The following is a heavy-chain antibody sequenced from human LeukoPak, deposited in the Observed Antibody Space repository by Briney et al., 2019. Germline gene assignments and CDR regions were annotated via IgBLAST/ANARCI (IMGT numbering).Heavy chain of an antibody. CDR2: IYYSGST. V-gene: IGHV4-39*01. Sequence: SETLSLTCTVSGGSISSSSYYWGWIRRPPGKGLEWIGSIYYSGSTYYNPSLKSRVTISVDTSKNQFSLKLSSVTAADTAVYYCARILRYYDSSGYGYYFDYWGQGTLVTVSS. D-gene: IGHD3-22*01. CDR1: GGSISSSSYY. J-gene: IGHJ4*02. CDR3: ARILRYYDSSGYGYYFDY.